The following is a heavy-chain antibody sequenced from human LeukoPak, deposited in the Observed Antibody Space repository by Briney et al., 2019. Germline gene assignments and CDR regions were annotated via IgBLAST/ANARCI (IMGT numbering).Heavy chain of an antibody. D-gene: IGHD3-3*01. J-gene: IGHJ4*02. Sequence: ASVKVSCMASGYTFTGYYMHWVRQAPGQGLEWMGWINPNSGGTKYAQKFQGRVTMTRDTSITTAYMELSRLRSDDTAVYYCGAFGVVLEGSDYWGQGTLVTVSS. CDR2: INPNSGGT. V-gene: IGHV1-2*02. CDR3: GAFGVVLEGSDY. CDR1: GYTFTGYY.